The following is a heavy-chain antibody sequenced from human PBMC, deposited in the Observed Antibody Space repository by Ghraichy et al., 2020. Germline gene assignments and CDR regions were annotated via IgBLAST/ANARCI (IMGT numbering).Heavy chain of an antibody. J-gene: IGHJ4*02. CDR3: GRVVNQYDSRGIGH. Sequence: GGSLRLSCAASGFTFSSFWMHWVRQAPGKGLVWVSRISNDGNIATYADSAKGRVTISRDNAKNTTYLQLTDLRVEDTAVYYCGRVVNQYDSRGIGHWGQGTLVTVSS. CDR2: ISNDGNIA. D-gene: IGHD3-16*01. V-gene: IGHV3-74*01. CDR1: GFTFSSFW.